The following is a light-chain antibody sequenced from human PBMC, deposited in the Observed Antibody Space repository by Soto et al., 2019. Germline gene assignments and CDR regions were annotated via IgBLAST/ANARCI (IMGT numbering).Light chain of an antibody. CDR2: GAS. J-gene: IGKJ3*01. V-gene: IGKV3-20*01. CDR1: QSVSSSY. Sequence: EIVMTQSPATLSVSPGERATLSCRASQSVSSSYLAWYQQKPGQAPRLLIYGASSRATGIPDRFSGSGSGTDFTLTISSLEPEDFAMYYCQQYDGSPLTFGPGTKVDIK. CDR3: QQYDGSPLT.